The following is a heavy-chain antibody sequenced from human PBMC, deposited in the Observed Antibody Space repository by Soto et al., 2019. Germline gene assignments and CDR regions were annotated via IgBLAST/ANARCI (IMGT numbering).Heavy chain of an antibody. CDR2: IYYSGST. CDR1: GGSISSSSYY. Sequence: SETLSLTCTVSGGSISSSSYYWGWIRQPPGKGLEWIGSIYYSGSTYYNPSLKSRVTMTTDTSTSTAYMELRSLRSDDTAVYYCARDPCSGSGGSCPEYWGQGTLVTVSS. V-gene: IGHV4-39*02. CDR3: ARDPCSGSGGSCPEY. D-gene: IGHD2-15*01. J-gene: IGHJ4*02.